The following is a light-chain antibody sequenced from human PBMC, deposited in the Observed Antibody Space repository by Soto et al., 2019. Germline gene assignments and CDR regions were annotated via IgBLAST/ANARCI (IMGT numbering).Light chain of an antibody. CDR2: GAF. CDR3: QQYNDWPLT. V-gene: IGKV3-15*01. Sequence: EIVMTQSPVTLSVSPGERATLSCRASQSVRSNLVWYQHKPGQAPSLLIYGAFTRATGIPARFSGTGSGTEFTLTISSLQSEDFALYYCQQYNDWPLTFGQGTKVEV. J-gene: IGKJ1*01. CDR1: QSVRSN.